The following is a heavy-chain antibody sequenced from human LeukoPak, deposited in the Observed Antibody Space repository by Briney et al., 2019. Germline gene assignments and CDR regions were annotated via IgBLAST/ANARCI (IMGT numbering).Heavy chain of an antibody. V-gene: IGHV3-15*01. J-gene: IGHJ4*02. CDR1: GFTFSNAW. CDR2: IKSKTDGGTT. CDR3: TTDLAVDMGTDYFDY. D-gene: IGHD5-12*01. Sequence: PGGSLRLSCAASGFTFSNAWMSWVRQAPGKGLEWVGRIKSKTDGGTTDYAAPVKGRFTISRDDSKNTLYLQMNSLKTEDTAVYYCTTDLAVDMGTDYFDYWGQGTLVTVSS.